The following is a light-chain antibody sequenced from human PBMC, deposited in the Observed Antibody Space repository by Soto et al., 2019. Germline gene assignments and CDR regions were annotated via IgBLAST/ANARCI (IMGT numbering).Light chain of an antibody. CDR2: LGS. J-gene: IGKJ1*01. Sequence: DMVMTQSPLSLPVTPGEPASISCRSSQSLLHSNGYDYLDWYLQKPGQSPQLLIYLGSNRASGVSDRFSGSGSGTDFTLKISRVEAEDVGVYYCMQPLQSWTFGQGTKVDIK. CDR3: MQPLQSWT. CDR1: QSLLHSNGYDY. V-gene: IGKV2-28*01.